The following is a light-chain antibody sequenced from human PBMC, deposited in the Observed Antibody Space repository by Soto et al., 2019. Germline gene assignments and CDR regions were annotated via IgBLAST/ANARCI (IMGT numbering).Light chain of an antibody. CDR3: EQYNSYSLT. V-gene: IGKV1-5*01. Sequence: DIQMTQSPSTLSASVGDRVSITCRTSQSIFTWLAWYQQTPGKAPKVLIRDASTLESGVPSRFNGSGYGTAFTLTITSLEFEDFATYFCEQYNSYSLTLTGGTKVDIK. CDR1: QSIFTW. CDR2: DAS. J-gene: IGKJ4*01.